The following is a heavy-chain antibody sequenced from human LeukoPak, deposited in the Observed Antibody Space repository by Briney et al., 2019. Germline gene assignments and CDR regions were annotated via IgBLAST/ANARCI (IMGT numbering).Heavy chain of an antibody. V-gene: IGHV4-4*07. J-gene: IGHJ4*02. D-gene: IGHD3-22*01. CDR2: IYSSGST. CDR3: ARVSLRYYYDSSGYYDY. CDR1: GGSISSYY. Sequence: PSETLSLTCTVSGGSISSYYWSWIRQPARKGLEWIGRIYSSGSTDYNPSLKSRVTMSVDTSKNKFSLKLSSVTAADTAVYYCARVSLRYYYDSSGYYDYWGQGTLVTVSS.